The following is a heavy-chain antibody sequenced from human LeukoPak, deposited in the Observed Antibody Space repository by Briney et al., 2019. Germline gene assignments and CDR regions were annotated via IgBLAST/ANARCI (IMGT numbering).Heavy chain of an antibody. Sequence: GGSLRLSCAASGFPFSGYWMHWVRQAPGEGLMWVSRITPNGDFANYADSVRGRFTISRDNAKNMLYLQMYSLRAEDTAVYYCARDLTIVQTPGDDFDFWGLGTLVTVSS. CDR3: ARDLTIVQTPGDDFDF. CDR1: GFPFSGYW. D-gene: IGHD1-26*01. CDR2: ITPNGDFA. J-gene: IGHJ4*02. V-gene: IGHV3-74*01.